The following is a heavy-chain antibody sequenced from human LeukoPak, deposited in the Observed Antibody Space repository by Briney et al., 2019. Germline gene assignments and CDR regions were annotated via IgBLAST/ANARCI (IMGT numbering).Heavy chain of an antibody. CDR1: GGSIGSGGYY. D-gene: IGHD5-18*01. J-gene: IGHJ4*02. CDR2: IYYSGST. CDR3: ATARGYSYGPKYYFDY. Sequence: SQTLSLTCTVSGGSIGSGGYYWSWIRQHPGKGLEWIGYIYYSGSTYYNPSLKSRVTISVDTSKNQFSLKLSSVTAADTAVYYCATARGYSYGPKYYFDYCGQGTLVTVSS. V-gene: IGHV4-31*03.